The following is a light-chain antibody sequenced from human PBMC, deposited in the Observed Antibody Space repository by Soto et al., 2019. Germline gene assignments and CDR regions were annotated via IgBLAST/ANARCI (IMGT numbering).Light chain of an antibody. J-gene: IGKJ1*01. V-gene: IGKV1-39*01. CDR2: AAS. Sequence: DIQMTQSPSSLSASVGDRVTITCRASQGIANNLNWYQQKSGNAPKLLIYAASSLQSGVPSRFSGSGPGTDFTLTISSLQPEDFASYYCQQSHGTPRTFGQGTKVDIK. CDR3: QQSHGTPRT. CDR1: QGIANN.